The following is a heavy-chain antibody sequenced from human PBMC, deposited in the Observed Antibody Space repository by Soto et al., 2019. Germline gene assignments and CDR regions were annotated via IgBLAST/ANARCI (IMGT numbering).Heavy chain of an antibody. CDR3: ARDRYCSGGSCYPRWFDP. CDR1: GGCFSGYY. V-gene: IGHV4-34*01. D-gene: IGHD2-15*01. Sequence: SETLALTCAVYGGCFSGYYGSWIRQPPGKGLEWIGEINHSGSTNYNPSLKSRVTISVDTSKNQFSLKLSSVTAADTAVYYCARDRYCSGGSCYPRWFDPRGQGTLVTVSS. J-gene: IGHJ5*02. CDR2: INHSGST.